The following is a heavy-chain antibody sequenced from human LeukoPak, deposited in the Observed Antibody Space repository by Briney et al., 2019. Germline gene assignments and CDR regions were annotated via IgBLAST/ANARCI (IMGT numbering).Heavy chain of an antibody. Sequence: PGGSLRLSCAASGFTFSSYGMHWVRQVPGKGLEWVAFIRYDGSNKYYADSVKGRFTISRDNSKNTLYLQMNSLRAEDTAVYYCAKDLRAPQGYWGQGTLVTVSS. D-gene: IGHD3-9*01. CDR1: GFTFSSYG. CDR2: IRYDGSNK. CDR3: AKDLRAPQGY. J-gene: IGHJ4*02. V-gene: IGHV3-30*02.